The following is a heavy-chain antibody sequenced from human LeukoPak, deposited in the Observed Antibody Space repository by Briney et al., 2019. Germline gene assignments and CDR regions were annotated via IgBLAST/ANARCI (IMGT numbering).Heavy chain of an antibody. CDR1: GFTFSSYG. Sequence: GGSLRLSCAASGFTFSSYGMHWVRQAPGKGLEWVAFIRYDGSNKYYADSVKGRFTISRDNSKNTLYLQMNSLRAEDTAVYYCAKDLGAVVVAALGFDYWGQGTLVTVSS. CDR3: AKDLGAVVVAALGFDY. J-gene: IGHJ4*02. D-gene: IGHD2-15*01. V-gene: IGHV3-30*02. CDR2: IRYDGSNK.